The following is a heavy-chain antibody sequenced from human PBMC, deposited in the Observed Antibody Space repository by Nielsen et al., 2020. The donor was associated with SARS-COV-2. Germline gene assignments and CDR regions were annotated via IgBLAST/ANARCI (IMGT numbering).Heavy chain of an antibody. Sequence: GESLKISCAASGFTFSSYSMNWVRQAPGKGLEWVSSISSSSSYIYYADSVKGRFTISRDNSKNTLYLQMNSLRAEDTAVYYCNLHGNWFDPWGQGTLVTVSS. J-gene: IGHJ5*02. CDR1: GFTFSSYS. CDR2: ISSSSSYI. CDR3: NLHGNWFDP. V-gene: IGHV3-21*04.